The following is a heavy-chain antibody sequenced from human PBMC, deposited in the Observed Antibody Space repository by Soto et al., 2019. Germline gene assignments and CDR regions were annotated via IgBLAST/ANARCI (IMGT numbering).Heavy chain of an antibody. CDR1: AGSIRSGDYY. CDR3: AGELGTFYFDH. D-gene: IGHD7-27*01. CDR2: IDHSGSA. J-gene: IGHJ4*02. V-gene: IGHV4-30-4*01. Sequence: QVQLQESGPGLVKPSQTLSLTCTVSAGSIRSGDYYWTWIRQAPGKGLEWIGYIDHSGSAYYNPSLKSRATISIDTSNNQFSLKMTSVTAADTAVYYCAGELGTFYFDHWGQGTLVTVSS.